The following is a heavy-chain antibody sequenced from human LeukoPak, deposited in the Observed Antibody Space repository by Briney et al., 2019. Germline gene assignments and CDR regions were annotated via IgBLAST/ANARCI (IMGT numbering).Heavy chain of an antibody. V-gene: IGHV3-9*01. CDR2: ISWNSGNI. J-gene: IGHJ4*02. D-gene: IGHD5-18*01. CDR1: GFTFDDYA. CDR3: AKDITHDTVMFSFAS. Sequence: GGSLRLSCAASGFTFDDYAMHWVRQTPRKGLEGVSGISWNSGNIGYADSVKGRFTISRDNARNSLYLQMNSLRAEDTALYYCAKDITHDTVMFSFASWGQGTLVTVPS.